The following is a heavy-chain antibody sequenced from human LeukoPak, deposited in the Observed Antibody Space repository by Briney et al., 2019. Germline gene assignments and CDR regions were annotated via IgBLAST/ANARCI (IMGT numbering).Heavy chain of an antibody. J-gene: IGHJ5*02. Sequence: GSSVTVSCKASGFTFRTSAVQWVRQARGQRLEWIGWIVVGSCNTNYAHKFQERVTIASDKSTSTAYMELSSLRSEDTAVYYCAAQANDHVGAICLPWGHGT. CDR1: GFTFRTSA. V-gene: IGHV1-58*01. CDR3: AAQANDHVGAICLP. CDR2: IVVGSCNT. D-gene: IGHD4/OR15-4a*01.